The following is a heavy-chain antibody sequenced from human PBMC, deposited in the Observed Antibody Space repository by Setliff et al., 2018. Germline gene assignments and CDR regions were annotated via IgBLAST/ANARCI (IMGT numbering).Heavy chain of an antibody. CDR2: ISAYTGNT. CDR3: ERLVRYCTATSCQRTSGDDL. Sequence: GASVKVSCKASGYTFTNYGINWVRQAPGQGLEWMGWISAYTGNTNYAPQFEDRVIMTTDTSTNTAYMDLRSLRSDDTAVYYCERLVRYCTATSCQRTSGDDLWGQGTLVTVSS. V-gene: IGHV1-18*01. J-gene: IGHJ4*02. D-gene: IGHD2-2*01. CDR1: GYTFTNYG.